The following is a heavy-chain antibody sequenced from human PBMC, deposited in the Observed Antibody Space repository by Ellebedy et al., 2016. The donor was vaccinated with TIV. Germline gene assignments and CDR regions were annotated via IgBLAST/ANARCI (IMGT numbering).Heavy chain of an antibody. J-gene: IGHJ4*02. V-gene: IGHV3-30*02. Sequence: GESLKISCVASGFTFSTYGMHWVRQAPGKGLEWVAFKRFDGRNEYNGASVKGRFIISRDLSKNTLYLQMNRLTSEDTGIYYCTRETNPPPGALAGTGFDCWGQGTLVIVSS. CDR1: GFTFSTYG. CDR2: KRFDGRNE. CDR3: TRETNPPPGALAGTGFDC. D-gene: IGHD6-19*01.